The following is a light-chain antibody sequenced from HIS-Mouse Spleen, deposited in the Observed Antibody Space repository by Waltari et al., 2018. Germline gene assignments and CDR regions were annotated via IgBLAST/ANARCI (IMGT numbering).Light chain of an antibody. Sequence: QSALTQPASVSGSPGQSITISCTGTSSDVGSYNLVSWYQQHPGKAPKLMIYEGSKRPSGVSNRLSGSKSGNAASLTISGLQAEDEADYYCCSYAGSNWVFGGGTKLTVL. CDR2: EGS. CDR3: CSYAGSNWV. CDR1: SSDVGSYNL. J-gene: IGLJ3*02. V-gene: IGLV2-23*01.